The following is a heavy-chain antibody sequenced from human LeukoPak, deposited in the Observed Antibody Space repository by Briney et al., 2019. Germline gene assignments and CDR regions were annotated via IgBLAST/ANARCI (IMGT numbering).Heavy chain of an antibody. J-gene: IGHJ4*02. Sequence: GGSLRLSCTASGFPFYSYWMTWVRQTPGKGLEWVANIRHDGSTKYYVDSVKGRFTISRDNAMDSLYLQMDSLRVEDTAIYYCARSVPYGTTWYGRSDCWGQGTQVTVSS. CDR2: IRHDGSTK. V-gene: IGHV3-7*03. D-gene: IGHD6-13*01. CDR1: GFPFYSYW. CDR3: ARSVPYGTTWYGRSDC.